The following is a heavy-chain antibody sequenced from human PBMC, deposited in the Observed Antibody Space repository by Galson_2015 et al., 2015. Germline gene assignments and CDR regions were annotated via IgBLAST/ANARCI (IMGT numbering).Heavy chain of an antibody. CDR3: ARALGLWFRELFPTNYYYYYMDV. Sequence: SLRLSCAASGFTFSSYSMNWVRQAPGKGLEWVSSISSSSSYIYYADSVKGRFTISRDNAKNSLYLQMNSLRAEDTAVYYCARALGLWFRELFPTNYYYYYMDVWGKGTTVTVSS. D-gene: IGHD3-10*01. CDR2: ISSSSSYI. V-gene: IGHV3-21*01. CDR1: GFTFSSYS. J-gene: IGHJ6*03.